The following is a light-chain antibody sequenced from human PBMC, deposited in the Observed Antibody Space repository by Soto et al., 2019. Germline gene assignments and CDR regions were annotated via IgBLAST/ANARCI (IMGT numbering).Light chain of an antibody. CDR1: QSVSSSY. Sequence: PGERVTLSCRASQSVSSSYLTWYQQKPGQAPRLLIYGASTRATSIQARFSGSGSGTDFTLTIRSLQPEDFAVYYCKQDYNLPLTFGGGTKVDI. CDR3: KQDYNLPLT. V-gene: IGKV3D-7*01. J-gene: IGKJ4*01. CDR2: GAS.